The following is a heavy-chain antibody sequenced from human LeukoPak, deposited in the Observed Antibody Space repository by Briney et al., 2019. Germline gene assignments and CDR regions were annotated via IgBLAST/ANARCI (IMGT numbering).Heavy chain of an antibody. D-gene: IGHD5-24*01. CDR2: IYYSGST. Sequence: PSETLSLTCTVSGGSISSSSYYWGWIRQPPGKGLEWIGSIYYSGSTYYNPSLKSRVTISVDTSKNQFSLKLSSVTAADTAVYYCARATITTYYFDYWGKGTLVTVSS. J-gene: IGHJ4*02. V-gene: IGHV4-39*01. CDR3: ARATITTYYFDY. CDR1: GGSISSSSYY.